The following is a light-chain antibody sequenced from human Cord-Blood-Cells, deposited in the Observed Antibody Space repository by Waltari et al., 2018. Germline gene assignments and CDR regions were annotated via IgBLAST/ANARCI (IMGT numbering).Light chain of an antibody. CDR3: CSYAGSYTWV. V-gene: IGLV2-11*01. CDR1: SCNVCGYYY. J-gene: IGLJ2*01. CDR2: DVS. Sequence: QSALTPPRSVSGSPGQSVTISCTGSSCNVCGYYYVSWYQQHPGQAPQLMIYDVSKRPSGFPDRFSGSKSGNAASLTISGLQAEDEADYYCCSYAGSYTWVFGGGTKLTVL.